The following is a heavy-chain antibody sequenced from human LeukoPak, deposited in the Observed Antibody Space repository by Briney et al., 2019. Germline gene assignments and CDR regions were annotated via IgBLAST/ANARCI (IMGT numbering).Heavy chain of an antibody. CDR3: ARISTAAAGADY. CDR2: IKQDGSEK. J-gene: IGHJ4*02. Sequence: GGSLRLSCAASGFTFSSSWMSWVRQAPGKGLEWVANIKQDGSEKYYVDSVKGRFTISRDNTKNSLYLQMDSLRAEDTAVYYCARISTAAAGADYWGQGTLVIVSS. V-gene: IGHV3-7*01. CDR1: GFTFSSSW. D-gene: IGHD6-25*01.